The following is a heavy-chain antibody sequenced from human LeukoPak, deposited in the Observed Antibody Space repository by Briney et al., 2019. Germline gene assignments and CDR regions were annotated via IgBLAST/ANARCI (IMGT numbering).Heavy chain of an antibody. Sequence: SETLSLTCTVSGGSISSGGYYWSWIRQHPGKGLEWIGYIYYSGSTYYNPSLKSRVTMSVDRSKNHFSLKLNSVTAADTAVYYCARGRGGGGTSNNWFDPWGQGTHVIVSS. J-gene: IGHJ5*02. D-gene: IGHD2-15*01. CDR1: GGSISSGGYY. V-gene: IGHV4-31*03. CDR2: IYYSGST. CDR3: ARGRGGGGTSNNWFDP.